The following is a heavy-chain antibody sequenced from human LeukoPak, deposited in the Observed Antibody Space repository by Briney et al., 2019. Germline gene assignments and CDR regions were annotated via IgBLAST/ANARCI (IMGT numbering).Heavy chain of an antibody. CDR3: AKDLRVAAGRSHRPDY. V-gene: IGHV3-23*01. D-gene: IGHD6-13*01. CDR1: GFTFSSYA. CDR2: ISGSGGST. J-gene: IGHJ4*02. Sequence: PGGSLRLSCAASGFTFSSYAMSWVRQAPGKGLEWVSAISGSGGSTYYADSVKGRFTISRDNSKNTLYLQMSSLRAEDTAVYYCAKDLRVAAGRSHRPDYWGQGTLVTVSS.